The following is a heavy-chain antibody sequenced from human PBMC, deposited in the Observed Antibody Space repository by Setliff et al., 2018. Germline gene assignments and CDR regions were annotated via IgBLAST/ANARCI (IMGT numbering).Heavy chain of an antibody. CDR3: ARSPANGGHDAFDI. CDR1: GFAFASHN. V-gene: IGHV3-21*01. Sequence: GGSLRLSCAASGFAFASHNMLWVRQAPGKGLEWVSSISPDSIHIYYADSVKGRLTISRDNAWDSLYLQMNSLGAEDTAVYYCARSPANGGHDAFDIWGRGTMVTVSS. D-gene: IGHD6-25*01. CDR2: ISPDSIHI. J-gene: IGHJ3*02.